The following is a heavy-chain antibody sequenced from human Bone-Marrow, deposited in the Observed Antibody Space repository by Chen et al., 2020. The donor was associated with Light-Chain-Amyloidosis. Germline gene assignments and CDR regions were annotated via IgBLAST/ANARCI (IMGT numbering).Heavy chain of an antibody. D-gene: IGHD5-12*01. CDR3: ARRRDGYNFGY. J-gene: IGHJ4*02. CDR2: IYPDDSDA. Sequence: EVQLEQSGPEVKKPGESLKISCKGSGYTFPNYWIGWVRQMPGKGLEWMGVIYPDDSDARYSPSFEGQVTISADKSITPAYLQGRSLKASDTAMYYCARRRDGYNFGYWGQGTLVTVSS. CDR1: GYTFPNYW. V-gene: IGHV5-51*01.